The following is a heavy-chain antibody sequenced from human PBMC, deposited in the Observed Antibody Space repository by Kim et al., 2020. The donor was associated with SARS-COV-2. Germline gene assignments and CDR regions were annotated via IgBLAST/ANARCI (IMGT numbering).Heavy chain of an antibody. V-gene: IGHV3-7*04. D-gene: IGHD1-1*01. J-gene: IGHJ4*02. Sequence: ESEKYDVDSVKGRFTISGDNAKNSRYLQMNSLRAEDTAVYYCARGYSADYWGQGTLVTVSS. CDR2: ESEK. CDR3: ARGYSADY.